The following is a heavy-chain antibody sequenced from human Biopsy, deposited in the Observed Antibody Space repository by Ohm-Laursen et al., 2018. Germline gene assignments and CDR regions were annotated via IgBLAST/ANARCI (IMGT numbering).Heavy chain of an antibody. V-gene: IGHV4-59*04. CDR3: ARHPTGFWFDP. Sequence: SDTLSLTCAVSGESMGTYYWTWIRQPPGKGLEWIGSIFYTGIIFYNPSLKSRVSISVDTSKNQFSLNLNSVTASDTALYYCARHPTGFWFDPWGQGTLVIVSS. J-gene: IGHJ5*02. CDR2: IFYTGII. CDR1: GESMGTYY.